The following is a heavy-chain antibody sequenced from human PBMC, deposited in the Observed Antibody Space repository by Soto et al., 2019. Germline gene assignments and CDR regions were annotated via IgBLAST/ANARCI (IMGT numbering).Heavy chain of an antibody. V-gene: IGHV3-33*01. CDR3: VRERGPFDAFDI. J-gene: IGHJ3*02. CDR2: IWANGINK. CDR1: GCLDSSGG. Sequence: PSWSLRNSFASGGCLDSSGGLNLDRKAPGKGLEWVAVIWANGINKYYADSVRGRFTISRDNSKNTLDLQMNSLRAEDTALYYCVRERGPFDAFDIWGLGTMVTVSS.